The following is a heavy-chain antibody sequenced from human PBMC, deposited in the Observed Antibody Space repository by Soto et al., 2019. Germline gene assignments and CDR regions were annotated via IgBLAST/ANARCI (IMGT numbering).Heavy chain of an antibody. Sequence: GGSLRLSCAASGFTFSSYWMSWVRQAPGKGLEWVANIKQDGSEKYYVDSVKGRFTISRDNAKNSLYLQMNSLRAEDTAVYYCAREQVPYYYDSSGYYYGYWGQGTLVTVSS. V-gene: IGHV3-7*03. CDR1: GFTFSSYW. D-gene: IGHD3-22*01. CDR2: IKQDGSEK. J-gene: IGHJ4*02. CDR3: AREQVPYYYDSSGYYYGY.